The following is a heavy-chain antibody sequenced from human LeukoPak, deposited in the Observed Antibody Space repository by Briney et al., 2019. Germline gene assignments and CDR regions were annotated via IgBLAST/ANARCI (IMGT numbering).Heavy chain of an antibody. J-gene: IGHJ4*02. V-gene: IGHV3-23*01. D-gene: IGHD3-9*01. CDR1: GFTFSSYV. CDR2: ISCSGGST. Sequence: AGGSLRLSCAASGFTFSSYVMSWVRQAPGKGLEWVSAISCSGGSTYYADSVKGRFTISRDNSKNTLYLQMNSLRAEDTAVYYCAKAGSYDIFTGNYNGRYFDYWGRGTLVTVSS. CDR3: AKAGSYDIFTGNYNGRYFDY.